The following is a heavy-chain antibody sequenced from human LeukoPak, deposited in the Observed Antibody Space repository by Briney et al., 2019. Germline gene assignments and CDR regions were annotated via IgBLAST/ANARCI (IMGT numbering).Heavy chain of an antibody. CDR2: ISYDGSNK. CDR3: AKNGYCGGDCYYAFDI. CDR1: GFTFSSYA. V-gene: IGHV3-30-3*02. J-gene: IGHJ3*02. Sequence: GRSLRLSCAASGFTFSSYAMHWVRQAPGKGLEWVAVISYDGSNKYYADSVKGRFTISRDNSKNTLYLQMNSLRAEDTAVYYCAKNGYCGGDCYYAFDIWGQGTMVTVSS. D-gene: IGHD2-21*02.